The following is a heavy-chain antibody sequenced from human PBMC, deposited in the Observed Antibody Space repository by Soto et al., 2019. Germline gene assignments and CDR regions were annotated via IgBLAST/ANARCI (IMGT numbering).Heavy chain of an antibody. J-gene: IGHJ4*02. CDR1: GYSFTSYW. Sequence: AESLKIACKGSGYSFTSYWIAGVRQMPGKGLEWMAIINPGDSETKYSPSFQGQVTISADKSINTAYLQWSSLKASDTAMYYCARHATYYDILSGYYFDYWGQCTQVTVSS. CDR2: INPGDSET. D-gene: IGHD3-9*01. V-gene: IGHV5-51*01. CDR3: ARHATYYDILSGYYFDY.